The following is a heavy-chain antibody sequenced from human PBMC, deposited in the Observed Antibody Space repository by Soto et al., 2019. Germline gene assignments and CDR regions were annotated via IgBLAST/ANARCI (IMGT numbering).Heavy chain of an antibody. CDR3: AREYSLAVVAPGY. V-gene: IGHV4-30-2*01. CDR1: GGSISSGAYS. Sequence: SETLSLTCAVSGGSISSGAYSWSWIRQPPGKGLEWVGYIYHSGSTYYNPSLKSRVTISVDTSKNTLYLQMNSLRREDTSVYYCAREYSLAVVAPGYWGQGILVTVSS. J-gene: IGHJ4*02. D-gene: IGHD3-22*01. CDR2: IYHSGST.